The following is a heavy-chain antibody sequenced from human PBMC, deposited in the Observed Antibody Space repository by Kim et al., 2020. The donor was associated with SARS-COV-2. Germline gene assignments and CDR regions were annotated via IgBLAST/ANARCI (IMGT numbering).Heavy chain of an antibody. CDR1: GDSITSNY. D-gene: IGHD3-10*01. J-gene: IGHJ4*02. CDR2: IYYSGTT. CDR3: ARTVEASVIWIDY. Sequence: SETLSLTCTVSGDSITSNYWSWIRQPPGERLEWIAYIYYSGTTYYNPSLESRVTMSVDTSKNQFSLNLKSVTAADTAVYYCARTVEASVIWIDYWGRGT. V-gene: IGHV4-59*01.